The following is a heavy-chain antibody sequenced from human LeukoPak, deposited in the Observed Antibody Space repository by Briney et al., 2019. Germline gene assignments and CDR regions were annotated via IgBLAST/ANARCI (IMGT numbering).Heavy chain of an antibody. D-gene: IGHD4-17*01. J-gene: IGHJ6*03. Sequence: AGSLRLSCAASGFSFSSYEMNWARHAQGHGLEWVSYIRSSGSTIYYADSLKGRLTISRDNATKSLFLQMNSLGAEATAVAYCARVNYSYGYMDVWGKGTTVTVSS. CDR1: GFSFSSYE. CDR3: ARVNYSYGYMDV. V-gene: IGHV3-48*03. CDR2: IRSSGSTI.